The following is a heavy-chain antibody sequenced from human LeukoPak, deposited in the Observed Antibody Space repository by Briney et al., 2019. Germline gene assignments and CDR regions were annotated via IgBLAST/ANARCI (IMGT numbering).Heavy chain of an antibody. V-gene: IGHV4-59*01. CDR1: GGSISGYY. CDR3: ARGRRQSDN. J-gene: IGHJ4*02. CDR2: TAFGGST. D-gene: IGHD6-19*01. Sequence: PSETLSLTCSVSGGSISGYYWSWLRQSPGKRLEWIAYTAFGGSTDYNPSLKSRVTISMDTSKNQVSLELYSTTTADTAVYYCARGRRQSDNWGQGTQVTVSS.